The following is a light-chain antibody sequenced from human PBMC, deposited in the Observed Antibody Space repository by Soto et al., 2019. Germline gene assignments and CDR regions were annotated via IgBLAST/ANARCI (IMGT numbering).Light chain of an antibody. CDR1: SSDIGTYNY. CDR3: SSYAGSSNV. CDR2: EVN. Sequence: QSVLTQPASVSGSPGQSITISCTGTSSDIGTYNYVSWYQQHPGKAPKLMIYEVNKRPSGVPDRFSGSKSGNTASLTVSGLQAEDEADYYCSSYAGSSNVFGTGTKAHRP. J-gene: IGLJ1*01. V-gene: IGLV2-8*01.